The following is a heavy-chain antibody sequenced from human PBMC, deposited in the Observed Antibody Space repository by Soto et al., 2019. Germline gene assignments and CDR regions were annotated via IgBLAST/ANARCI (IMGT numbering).Heavy chain of an antibody. D-gene: IGHD6-19*01. J-gene: IGHJ4*02. Sequence: SVKISCKASGGTFSSYAISWVRQAPGQGLEWMGGIIPIFGTANYAQKFQGRVTITADESTSTAYMELSSLRSEDTAVYYCARDRPFGGWYEYWGQGTLVTVSS. V-gene: IGHV1-69*13. CDR1: GGTFSSYA. CDR3: ARDRPFGGWYEY. CDR2: IIPIFGTA.